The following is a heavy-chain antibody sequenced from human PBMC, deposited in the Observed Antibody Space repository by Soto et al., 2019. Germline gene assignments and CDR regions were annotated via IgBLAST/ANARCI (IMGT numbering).Heavy chain of an antibody. Sequence: PSETLSLTCTVSGGSISSSSYYWGWIRQPPGKGLEWIGSIYYSGSTYYNPSLKSRVTISVDTSKNQFSLKLSSVTAADTAVYYCARGHCTNGVCYIFPWDYYGMDVWGQGTTVTVS. CDR1: GGSISSSSYY. J-gene: IGHJ6*02. V-gene: IGHV4-39*01. CDR2: IYYSGST. CDR3: ARGHCTNGVCYIFPWDYYGMDV. D-gene: IGHD2-8*01.